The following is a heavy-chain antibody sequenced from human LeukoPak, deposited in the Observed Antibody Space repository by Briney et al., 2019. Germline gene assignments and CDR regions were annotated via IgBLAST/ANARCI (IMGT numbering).Heavy chain of an antibody. CDR1: GFTFDDYA. CDR3: ARDRVAAAPRKSSLDV. CDR2: ISSSSRYI. D-gene: IGHD6-13*01. Sequence: GGSLRLSCAASGFTFDDYAMHWVRQAPGKGLEWVSSISSSSRYIYYADSVKGRFTISRDNAKNSLYLQMSGLRAEDTAVYYCARDRVAAAPRKSSLDVWGKGTTVTVSS. J-gene: IGHJ6*04. V-gene: IGHV3-21*01.